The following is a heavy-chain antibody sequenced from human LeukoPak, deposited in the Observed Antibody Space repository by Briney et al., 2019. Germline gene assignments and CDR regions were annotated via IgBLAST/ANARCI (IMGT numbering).Heavy chain of an antibody. CDR1: DGSISSYY. CDR2: IYNSGST. CDR3: ARDKGPYWYFDL. Sequence: PSETLSLTCAVSDGSISSYYWNWIRQPPGKGLEWIGNIYNSGSTDYNPSLKSRVTISVNLSKKQISLKLTSVTAADTALYYCARDKGPYWYFDLWGGGPLVTVSS. J-gene: IGHJ2*01. V-gene: IGHV4-59*01.